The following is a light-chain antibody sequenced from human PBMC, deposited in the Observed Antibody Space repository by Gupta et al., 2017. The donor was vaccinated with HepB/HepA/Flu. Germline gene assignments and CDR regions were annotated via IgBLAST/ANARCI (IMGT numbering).Light chain of an antibody. CDR3: QQRSNWPLT. Sequence: EIVLTQSPATLSWSPGERATLPCRSSQSVSSYLAWYPQKPGQAPRLLIYDASNRATGIPARFSGSGSGTDFTLTISSLEPEAFAVYYCQQRSNWPLTFVGGTKVEIK. J-gene: IGKJ4*01. CDR1: QSVSSY. CDR2: DAS. V-gene: IGKV3-11*01.